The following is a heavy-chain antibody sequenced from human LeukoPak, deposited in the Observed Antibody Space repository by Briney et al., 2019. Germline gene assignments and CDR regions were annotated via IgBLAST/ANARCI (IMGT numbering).Heavy chain of an antibody. CDR2: IRSKAHGGTT. Sequence: GGSLRLSCTASGFIFGDYAMSWFRQAPGEGLEWVGFIRSKAHGGTTEYAAPVKGRFTMARDDSKRIAYLQMDSLKTEDTAVYYCTRAGRYCSGGSCYSFYWGQGTLVTVSS. CDR3: TRAGRYCSGGSCYSFY. V-gene: IGHV3-49*03. D-gene: IGHD2-15*01. J-gene: IGHJ4*02. CDR1: GFIFGDYA.